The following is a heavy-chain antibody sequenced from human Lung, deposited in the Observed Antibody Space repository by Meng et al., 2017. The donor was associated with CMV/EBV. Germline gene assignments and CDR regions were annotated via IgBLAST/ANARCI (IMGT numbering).Heavy chain of an antibody. D-gene: IGHD2-15*01. CDR2: MNPNSGDT. J-gene: IGHJ4*02. CDR3: ARGPIDSVSN. CDR1: GYTFTTYD. V-gene: IGHV1-8*01. Sequence: ASXXVSCKASGYTFTTYDINWVRQATGQGLEWMGWMNPNSGDTGYAQKFQGRVTMTRNTSISTAYMDLSSLRSDDTAVYYCARGPIDSVSNWGQGKLVNGAS.